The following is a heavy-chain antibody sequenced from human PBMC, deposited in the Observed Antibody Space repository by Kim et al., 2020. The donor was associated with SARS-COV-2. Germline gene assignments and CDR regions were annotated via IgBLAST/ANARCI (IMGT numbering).Heavy chain of an antibody. CDR2: ISGSGGSK. CDR3: AKAPGGQHG. CDR1: GFTFSSYD. J-gene: IGHJ1*01. D-gene: IGHD3-16*01. Sequence: GGSLRLSCAASGFTFSSYDMNWVRQAPGKGLEWVSYISGSGGSKYYADSVKGRFTISRDNAKNTLYLQMNSLRAEDTAVYYCAKAPGGQHGWGQGTLVTV. V-gene: IGHV3-23*01.